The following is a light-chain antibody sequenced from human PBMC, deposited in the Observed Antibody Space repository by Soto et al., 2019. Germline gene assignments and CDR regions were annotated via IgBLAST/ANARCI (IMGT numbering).Light chain of an antibody. J-gene: IGKJ4*01. Sequence: DIQLTQSPSSLSASVGDRVTITCRASQAISSYLAWYQQKPGKVPELLIYATSTLQSGAPSRFSGSGSGTDFTLTISSLEPEDVATYYCHKYKHAQTFGGGTKVEIK. CDR1: QAISSY. V-gene: IGKV1-27*01. CDR3: HKYKHAQT. CDR2: ATS.